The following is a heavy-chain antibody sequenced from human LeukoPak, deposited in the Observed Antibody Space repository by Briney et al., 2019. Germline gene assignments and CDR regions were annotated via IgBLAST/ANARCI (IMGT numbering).Heavy chain of an antibody. CDR3: ARRNYYGSGSYYNVMDY. D-gene: IGHD3-10*01. V-gene: IGHV4-4*07. Sequence: SETLSLTCTVSGGSISSYYWSWIRQPPGKGLEWIGRIYTSGSTNYNPSLKSRVTMSVDTSKNQFSLKLSSVTAADTAVYYCARRNYYGSGSYYNVMDYWGQGTLVTVSS. J-gene: IGHJ4*02. CDR2: IYTSGST. CDR1: GGSISSYY.